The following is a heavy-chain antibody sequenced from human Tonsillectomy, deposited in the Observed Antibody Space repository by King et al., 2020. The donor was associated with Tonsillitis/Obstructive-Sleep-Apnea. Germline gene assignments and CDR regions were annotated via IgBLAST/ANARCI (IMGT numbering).Heavy chain of an antibody. J-gene: IGHJ4*02. V-gene: IGHV1-58*01. D-gene: IGHD3-3*01. CDR1: GFTLSNSA. CDR2: IVVGSGNT. Sequence: QLVESGPEVKKPGTSVKVSCKASGFTLSNSAVQWVRQARGQRLEWIGWIVVGSGNTKYAQQFQERVTITRDMSTYTVYMELCSLRAEDTAVYYCAADGDFWSGYSLYWGQGSLVTVSS. CDR3: AADGDFWSGYSLY.